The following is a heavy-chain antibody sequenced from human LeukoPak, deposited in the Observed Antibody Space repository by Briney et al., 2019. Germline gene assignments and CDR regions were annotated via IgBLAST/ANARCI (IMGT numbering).Heavy chain of an antibody. CDR1: GYTFTGYY. D-gene: IGHD3-16*02. CDR2: INPNSGGT. CDR3: ARPRTFGGVIVLGFDY. Sequence: ASVKVSCKASGYTFTGYYMHWVRQAHGQGLEWMGWINPNSGGTNYAQKFQGRVTMTRDTSISTAYMELSRLRSDDTAVYYCARPRTFGGVIVLGFDYWGQGTLVTVSS. V-gene: IGHV1-2*02. J-gene: IGHJ4*02.